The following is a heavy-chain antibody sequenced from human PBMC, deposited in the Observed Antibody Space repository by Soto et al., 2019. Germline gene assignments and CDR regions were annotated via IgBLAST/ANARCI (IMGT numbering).Heavy chain of an antibody. V-gene: IGHV3-33*01. CDR3: ARDPGELWFGDYYYYGMDV. J-gene: IGHJ6*02. D-gene: IGHD3-10*01. Sequence: GGSLRLSCAASGFTFSSYGMHLVRQAPGKGLEWVAVIWYDGSNKYCADSVKGRFTISRDNSKNTLYLQMNSLRAEDTAVYYCARDPGELWFGDYYYYGMDVWGQGTTVTVSS. CDR2: IWYDGSNK. CDR1: GFTFSSYG.